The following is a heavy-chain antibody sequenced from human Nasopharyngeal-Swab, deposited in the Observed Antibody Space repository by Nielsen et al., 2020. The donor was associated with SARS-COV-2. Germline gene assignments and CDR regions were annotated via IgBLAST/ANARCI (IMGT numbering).Heavy chain of an antibody. CDR3: APVQQQLVP. V-gene: IGHV3-21*01. CDR1: GFTFSSYS. CDR2: ISSSSYI. Sequence: GESLKISCAASGFTFSSYSMNWVRQAPGKGLEWVSSISSSSYIYYADSVKGRFTISRDNAKNSLYLQMNSLRAEDTAVYCCAPVQQQLVPWGQGALVTVSS. D-gene: IGHD6-13*01. J-gene: IGHJ4*02.